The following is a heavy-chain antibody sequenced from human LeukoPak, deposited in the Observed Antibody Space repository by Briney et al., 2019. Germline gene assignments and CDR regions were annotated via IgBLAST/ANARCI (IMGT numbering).Heavy chain of an antibody. CDR3: ARSELLFDY. CDR1: GGSISSSSYY. D-gene: IGHD1-7*01. CDR2: IYYSGST. J-gene: IGHJ4*02. V-gene: IGHV4-39*01. Sequence: PSETLSLTCTVSGGSISSSSYYWGWIRQPPGKGLEWIGSIYYSGSTCYNPSLKSRVTISVDTSKNQFSLKLSSVTAADTAVYYCARSELLFDYWGQGTLVTVSS.